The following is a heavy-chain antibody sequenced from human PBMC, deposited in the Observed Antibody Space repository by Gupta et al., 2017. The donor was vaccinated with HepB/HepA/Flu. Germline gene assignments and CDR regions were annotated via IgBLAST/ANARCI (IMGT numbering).Heavy chain of an antibody. CDR3: TRLAYEAFDI. J-gene: IGHJ3*02. CDR1: RFTFSSYE. V-gene: IGHV3-48*03. CDR2: ISSSGSTK. Sequence: EVQLVESGGGLVQPGGSLRLSCAASRFTFSSYEMNWVRQAPGKGLEWVSHISSSGSTKYYADSVKGRFTISRDNAKNSLYLQMNSLRAEDTAVYFCTRLAYEAFDIWGQGTMVTVSS.